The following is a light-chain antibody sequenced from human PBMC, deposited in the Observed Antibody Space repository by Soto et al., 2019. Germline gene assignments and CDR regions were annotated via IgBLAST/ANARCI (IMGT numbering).Light chain of an antibody. J-gene: IGKJ4*01. CDR1: QSFRGL. Sequence: EVVLTQSPVTLSLSPGERATLSCRASQSFRGLLAWYQQKPGQAPRLLIYGVSSRATAIPDRFSGSGSGTDFTLTISRLEPEDFAVYYCQQYGSSITFGGGTKVDIK. V-gene: IGKV3-20*01. CDR2: GVS. CDR3: QQYGSSIT.